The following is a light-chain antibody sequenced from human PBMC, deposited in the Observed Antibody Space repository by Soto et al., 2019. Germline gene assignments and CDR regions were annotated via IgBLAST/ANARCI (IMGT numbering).Light chain of an antibody. Sequence: QSALTQPASVSGSPGQSITISCTGTNSDVGGYNYVSWYQQHPGKAPKLMIYEVSNRPSGVSNRFSGSKSGNTASLTISGLQAEDEADYYCSSFAISTLVVFGGGTKLTVL. CDR3: SSFAISTLVV. CDR2: EVS. CDR1: NSDVGGYNY. J-gene: IGLJ2*01. V-gene: IGLV2-14*01.